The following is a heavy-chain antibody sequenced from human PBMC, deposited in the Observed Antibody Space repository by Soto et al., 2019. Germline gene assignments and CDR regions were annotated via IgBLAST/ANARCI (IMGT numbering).Heavy chain of an antibody. CDR2: IKQDGSEK. CDR1: GFTFSDYW. J-gene: IGHJ4*02. D-gene: IGHD6-19*01. V-gene: IGHV3-7*01. CDR3: ARARSGPDY. Sequence: EVQLVESGGDLVQPGESLRLSCAASGFTFSDYWMTWVRQAPGRGLEWVANIKQDGSEKYYVDSVKGRFTISRDNAKSSLYLQMNSLRDEDTAVYYCARARSGPDYWGQGTLVTVSS.